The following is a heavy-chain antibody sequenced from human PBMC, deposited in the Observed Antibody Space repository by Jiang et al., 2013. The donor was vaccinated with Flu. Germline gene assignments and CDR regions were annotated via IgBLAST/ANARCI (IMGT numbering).Heavy chain of an antibody. CDR1: GYTFTDHV. Sequence: GAEVKKPGASVKPSCKTSGYTFTDHVIHWVRQAPGQRPEWMGWIFAGKGKTKYSQKFQGRVTITRDTSASTAYMELSSLRSEDTALFYCVSEIVGAAGRFDYWGQGTLVTVSS. CDR2: IFAGKGKT. J-gene: IGHJ4*02. V-gene: IGHV1-3*01. D-gene: IGHD6-13*01. CDR3: VSEIVGAAGRFDY.